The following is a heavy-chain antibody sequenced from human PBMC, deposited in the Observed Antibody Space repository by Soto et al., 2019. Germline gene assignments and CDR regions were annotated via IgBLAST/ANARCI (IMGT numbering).Heavy chain of an antibody. CDR1: GFTFSSYA. CDR2: ISYDGSNK. CDR3: ARDYYRFNSGYGFSMDV. D-gene: IGHD5-12*01. J-gene: IGHJ6*02. Sequence: GGSLRLSCGASGFTFSSYAMHWVRQAPGKGLEWVAVISYDGSNKYYADSVKGRFTISRDNSKNTPYLQMNSLRAEDTAVYYCARDYYRFNSGYGFSMDVWGQGTTVTVSS. V-gene: IGHV3-30-3*01.